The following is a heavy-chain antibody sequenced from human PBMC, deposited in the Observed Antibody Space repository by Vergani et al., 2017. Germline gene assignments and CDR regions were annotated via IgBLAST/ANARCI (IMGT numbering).Heavy chain of an antibody. CDR2: TWYDGNNK. CDR1: GFTFNQYG. Sequence: QVQLVASGGGVVQPGRSLRLSCAASGFTFNQYGMHWGRQAPGTGLEWVAVTWYDGNNKQYADSVKGRLTNSRDNSKRTMYLQMNSLRDEDTGVYYCARDLRLLYNRFDPWGQGTLVTVSS. CDR3: ARDLRLLYNRFDP. D-gene: IGHD1-14*01. V-gene: IGHV3-33*01. J-gene: IGHJ5*02.